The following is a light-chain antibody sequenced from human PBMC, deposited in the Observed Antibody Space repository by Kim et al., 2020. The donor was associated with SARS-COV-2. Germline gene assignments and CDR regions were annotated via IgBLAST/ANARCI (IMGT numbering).Light chain of an antibody. Sequence: GPAVTMPCTEQTSEIGPHNNSPWDQQHQRKDPILMMYDVSNGPSGGANRSYGSQSGNTASLAISGLQAEDEADYYCLSYTSSASYVFGAGTKVTVL. J-gene: IGLJ1*01. V-gene: IGLV2-14*03. CDR3: LSYTSSASYV. CDR2: DVS. CDR1: TSEIGPHNN.